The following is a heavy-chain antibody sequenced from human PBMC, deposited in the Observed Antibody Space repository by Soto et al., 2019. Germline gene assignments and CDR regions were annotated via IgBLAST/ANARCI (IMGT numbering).Heavy chain of an antibody. CDR2: IIPIFDTP. D-gene: IGHD3-22*01. J-gene: IGHJ4*02. V-gene: IGHV1-69*06. CDR1: GGTFSSYA. CDR3: ARGVSAYYYDTTGYSTPYDFDY. Sequence: QVQLVQSGAEVKKPGSSVRVSCKTSGGTFSSYAISWVRQAPGQGLVWMGGIIPIFDTPNYAQRFQGRVTITADKSTSTAYMELSSLTSEDTAVYYCARGVSAYYYDTTGYSTPYDFDYWGQGTLVTVSS.